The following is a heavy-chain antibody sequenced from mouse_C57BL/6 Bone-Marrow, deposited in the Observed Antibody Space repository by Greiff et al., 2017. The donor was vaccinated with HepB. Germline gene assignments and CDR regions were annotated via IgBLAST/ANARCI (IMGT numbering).Heavy chain of an antibody. CDR3: ARVYDGYYAIDY. J-gene: IGHJ4*01. V-gene: IGHV1-18*01. D-gene: IGHD2-3*01. CDR2: INPNNGGT. Sequence: EVQLQQSGPELVKPGASVKIPCKASGYTFTDYNMDWVKQSHGKSLEWIGDINPNNGGTIYNQKFKGKATLTVDKSSSTAYMELRSLTSEDTAVYYCARVYDGYYAIDYWGQGTSVTFSS. CDR1: GYTFTDYN.